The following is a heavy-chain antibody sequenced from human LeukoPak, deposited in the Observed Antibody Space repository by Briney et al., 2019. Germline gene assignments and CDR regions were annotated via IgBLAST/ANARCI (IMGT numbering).Heavy chain of an antibody. CDR2: IYHIVNT. J-gene: IGHJ4*02. D-gene: IGHD2-15*01. CDR3: DFWAVASKNCSGGSCSTFDY. Sequence: SETLSLTCAVTGASVSSGGSSWAWIRQPPGKGLEWIGYIYHIVNTFYNPSLQSRVTISVDRAKNQVSLRLTSVTAADTAVYYCDFWAVASKNCSGGSCSTFDYWGQGTLVTVSS. V-gene: IGHV4-30-2*01. CDR1: GASVSSGGSS.